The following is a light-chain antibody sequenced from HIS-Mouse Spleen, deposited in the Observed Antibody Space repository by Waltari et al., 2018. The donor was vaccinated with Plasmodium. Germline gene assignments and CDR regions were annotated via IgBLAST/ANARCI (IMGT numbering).Light chain of an antibody. CDR3: SSYAGSNNLV. J-gene: IGLJ2*01. CDR2: EVS. CDR1: SSDVGGYNY. Sequence: QSALTQPPSASGSPGQSVTISCTGTSSDVGGYNYVSWYQQHPGKAPKLMIYEVSKRPEGVPGRCSGSKSGNTASLTVSGLQAEDEADYYCSSYAGSNNLVFGGGTKLTVL. V-gene: IGLV2-8*01.